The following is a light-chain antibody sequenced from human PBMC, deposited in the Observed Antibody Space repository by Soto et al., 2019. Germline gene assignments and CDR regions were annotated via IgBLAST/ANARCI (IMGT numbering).Light chain of an antibody. V-gene: IGLV1-44*01. CDR1: NSNIASNT. J-gene: IGLJ1*01. CDR3: AAWDDTLKRYV. CDR2: YNN. Sequence: QSALTQPPSASETPGQTVSISCSGSNSNIASNTVNRYQHLPGTAPKLLIYYNNQRPSGVPDRFSGSKSGTSASLAISGLQSEDESDYYCAAWDDTLKRYVFGTGTKVTVL.